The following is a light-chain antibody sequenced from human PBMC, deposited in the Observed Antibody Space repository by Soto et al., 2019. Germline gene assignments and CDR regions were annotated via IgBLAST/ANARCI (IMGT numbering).Light chain of an antibody. J-gene: IGKJ1*01. CDR1: QSVSSSY. Sequence: EIVLTQSPGTLSLSPGERATLSCRASQSVSSSYLAWYQQKPGQAPRLLIYGASSRATGIPDRFSGSGSGTDFTLTSIRLEPEDFAVYSCQQYGSSPPWTFGQVTKVEIK. CDR3: QQYGSSPPWT. V-gene: IGKV3-20*01. CDR2: GAS.